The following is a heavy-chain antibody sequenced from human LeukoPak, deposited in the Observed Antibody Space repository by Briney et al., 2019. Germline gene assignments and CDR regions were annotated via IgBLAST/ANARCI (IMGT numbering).Heavy chain of an antibody. V-gene: IGHV3-30*02. CDR3: AKDLDCSGGTCHKTVDY. D-gene: IGHD2-15*01. J-gene: IGHJ4*02. CDR2: IRFDASDK. Sequence: PGGSLRLSCAASGFTFSAFGMHWVRQAPGKGPEWAAFIRFDASDKFYADSVKGRFTISRDNSKNTLHLQMNSLSSEDTAVYYCAKDLDCSGGTCHKTVDYGGRGTLVTVSS. CDR1: GFTFSAFG.